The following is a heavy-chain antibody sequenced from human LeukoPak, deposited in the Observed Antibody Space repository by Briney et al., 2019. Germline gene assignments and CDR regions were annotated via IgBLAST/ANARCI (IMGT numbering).Heavy chain of an antibody. CDR2: IWYDGSNQ. Sequence: GTSLRLSCAASGFTFSSYAMHWVHQAPGKGLEWVAAIWYDGSNQYYVDSVKGRFTISRDISKNTLFLQMNSLRAEDTAVYYCAREADCSGGDCYRGAFDIWGQGTMVTVSS. D-gene: IGHD2-15*01. CDR3: AREADCSGGDCYRGAFDI. V-gene: IGHV3-33*08. J-gene: IGHJ3*02. CDR1: GFTFSSYA.